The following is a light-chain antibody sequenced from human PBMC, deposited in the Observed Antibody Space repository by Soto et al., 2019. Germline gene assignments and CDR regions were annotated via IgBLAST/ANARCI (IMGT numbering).Light chain of an antibody. V-gene: IGKV3-15*01. CDR1: QSISGA. CDR3: QQYNNWPWT. J-gene: IGKJ1*01. Sequence: EIVMTQSPATLSVSPGGRATLSCRASQSISGALAWYQQKPGQAPRLLIYGASTRATSFPARFSGSGSGTDFTLTISSLQSEDFPVYYCQQYNNWPWTFGQGTKVEIK. CDR2: GAS.